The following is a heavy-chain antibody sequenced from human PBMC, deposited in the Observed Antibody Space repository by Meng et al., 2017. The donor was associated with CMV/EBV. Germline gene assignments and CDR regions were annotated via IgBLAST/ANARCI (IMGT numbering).Heavy chain of an antibody. CDR3: ARDSSGWYPHFDY. CDR1: GGSISSYD. Sequence: ESGLGLVNPSETLSLPCTVSGGSISSYDWSLIRSPAGKGLEWIGRIYTSGSTNYNPSLKSRVTMSVDTSKNQFSLKLSSVTAADTAVYYCARDSSGWYPHFDYWGQGTLVTVSS. CDR2: IYTSGST. D-gene: IGHD6-19*01. V-gene: IGHV4-4*07. J-gene: IGHJ4*02.